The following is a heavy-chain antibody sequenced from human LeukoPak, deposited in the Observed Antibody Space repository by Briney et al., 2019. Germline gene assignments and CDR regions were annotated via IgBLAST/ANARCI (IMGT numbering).Heavy chain of an antibody. V-gene: IGHV1-24*01. CDR3: ATERTPVAVAALDY. CDR1: GSTLPELS. J-gene: IGHJ4*02. CDR2: FDPEDGET. Sequence: ASVKASCKVSGSTLPELSMHWVRQVPGKGLGGMGGFDPEDGETIYAQKFQGRVTMTEDTSTDTAYMELSSLRSEDTAVYYCATERTPVAVAALDYWGQGTLVTVSS. D-gene: IGHD6-19*01.